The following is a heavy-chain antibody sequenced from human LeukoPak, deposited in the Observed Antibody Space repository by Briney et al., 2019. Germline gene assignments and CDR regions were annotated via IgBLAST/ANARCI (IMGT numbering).Heavy chain of an antibody. V-gene: IGHV3-30*18. CDR3: AKLSWYYYDSSGYL. D-gene: IGHD3-22*01. CDR1: GFTFSSYG. J-gene: IGHJ4*02. Sequence: GGSLRLSCAASGFTFSSYGMHWVRKAPGKGLERVALISYDGSNRYYADSVKGRFTISRDNSKNTLYLQMSSLRAEDTAVYYCAKLSWYYYDSSGYLWGQGTLVTVSS. CDR2: ISYDGSNR.